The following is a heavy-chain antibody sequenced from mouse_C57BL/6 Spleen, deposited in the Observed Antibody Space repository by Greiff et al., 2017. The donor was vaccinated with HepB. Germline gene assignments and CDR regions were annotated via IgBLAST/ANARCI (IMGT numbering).Heavy chain of an antibody. V-gene: IGHV14-2*01. J-gene: IGHJ2*01. D-gene: IGHD1-1*01. CDR3: ARWTITTVVATDYFDY. CDR2: IDPEDGET. CDR1: GFNIKDYY. Sequence: VHVKQSGAELVKPGASVKLSCTASGFNIKDYYMHWVKQRTEQGLEWIGRIDPEDGETKYAPKFQDKATITADTSSNTAYLQLSSLTSEDTAVYYCARWTITTVVATDYFDYWGQGTTLTVSS.